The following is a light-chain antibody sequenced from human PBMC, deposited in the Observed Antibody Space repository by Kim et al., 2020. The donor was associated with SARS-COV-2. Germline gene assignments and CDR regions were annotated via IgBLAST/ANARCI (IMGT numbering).Light chain of an antibody. J-gene: IGLJ3*02. CDR2: QDS. Sequence: VSPSQTASNTCSGDKLGDKYAFWYQQKPGPSPVLVIYQDSQRPAGIPERFSGSNSGNTATLTISGTQAMDEADYYCQAWDSSTGVFGGGTQLTVL. CDR1: KLGDKY. V-gene: IGLV3-1*01. CDR3: QAWDSSTGV.